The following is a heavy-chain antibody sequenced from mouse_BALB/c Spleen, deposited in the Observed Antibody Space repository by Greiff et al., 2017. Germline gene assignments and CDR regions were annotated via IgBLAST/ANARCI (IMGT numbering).Heavy chain of an antibody. J-gene: IGHJ1*01. V-gene: IGHV5-6*01. CDR3: ASLYYGNYVGYFDV. CDR1: GFTFSSYG. CDR2: ISSGGSYT. D-gene: IGHD2-1*01. Sequence: DVQLVESGGDLVKPGGSLKLSCAASGFTFSSYGMSWVRQTPDKRLEWVATISSGGSYTYYPDSVKGRFTISRDNAKNTLYLQMSSLKSEDTAMYYCASLYYGNYVGYFDVWGAGTTVTVSS.